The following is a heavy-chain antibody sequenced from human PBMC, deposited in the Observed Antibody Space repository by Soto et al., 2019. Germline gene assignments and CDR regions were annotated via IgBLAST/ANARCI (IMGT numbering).Heavy chain of an antibody. CDR2: IYYTGTT. CDR3: AREGNLGRWLQPLDF. J-gene: IGHJ4*02. V-gene: IGHV4-59*01. D-gene: IGHD5-12*01. CDR1: GGSIRDYY. Sequence: PAETLSLTCTVSGGSIRDYYWGWIRQSPGKGLEWIGYIYYTGTTKYNPSLKSRVTMSVDTSKNQFSLRLISVTAADTAKYFCAREGNLGRWLQPLDFWGQGTLVTVSS.